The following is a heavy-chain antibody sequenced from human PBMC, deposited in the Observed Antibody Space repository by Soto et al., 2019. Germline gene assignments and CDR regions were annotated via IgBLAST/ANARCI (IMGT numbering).Heavy chain of an antibody. CDR2: LWSDGITK. CDR3: AKGLDIVLVPGAIGPYYYYGVDV. J-gene: IGHJ6*02. D-gene: IGHD2-2*03. V-gene: IGHV3-33*06. Sequence: QGQLVESGGGVAQPGRSLRLSCAASGFSFSTSAMHWFRQAPGKGPEWVAVLWSDGITKYYVDSVKGRFTISRDNSKNTQYLQMNSLRAEDTAVYYCAKGLDIVLVPGAIGPYYYYGVDVWGQGTTVTVSS. CDR1: GFSFSTSA.